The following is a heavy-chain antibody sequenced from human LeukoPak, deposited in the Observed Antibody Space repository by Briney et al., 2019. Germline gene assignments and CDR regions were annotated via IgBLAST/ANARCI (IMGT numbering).Heavy chain of an antibody. CDR2: IYYTGRT. CDR1: GGSISVSSYY. CDR3: VRASGPFDL. Sequence: SETLSLTCTVSGGSISVSSYYWGWIRQPPGKGLEWIGSIYYTGRTFYSASLKSRLTVSMDTSKNQFSLKLTPLTAADTALYYCVRASGPFDLWGRGTLVTVSS. V-gene: IGHV4-39*01. J-gene: IGHJ2*01.